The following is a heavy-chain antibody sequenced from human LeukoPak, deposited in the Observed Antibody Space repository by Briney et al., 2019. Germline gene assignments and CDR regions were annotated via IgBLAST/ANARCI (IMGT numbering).Heavy chain of an antibody. J-gene: IGHJ4*02. CDR1: GGSFSGYY. CDR3: ATEMATIGKPIDY. V-gene: IGHV4-34*01. CDR2: INHSGST. Sequence: PSETLSLTCAVYGGSFSGYYWSRIRQPPGKGLEWIGEINHSGSTNYNPSLKSRVTISVDTSKNQFSLKLSSVTAADTAVYYCATEMATIGKPIDYWGQGTLVTVSS. D-gene: IGHD5-24*01.